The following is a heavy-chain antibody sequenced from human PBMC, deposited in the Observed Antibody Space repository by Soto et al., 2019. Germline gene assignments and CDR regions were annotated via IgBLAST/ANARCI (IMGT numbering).Heavy chain of an antibody. D-gene: IGHD5-18*01. CDR2: IKSKTDGGTT. CDR3: TTDSSYGLYWYFDL. Sequence: EVQLVESGGGLVKPGGSLRLSCAASGFTFSNAWMSWVRQAPGKGLEWVGRIKSKTDGGTTDYAAPVKGRFTISRDDSKNTLYLQMNSLKTEDTAVYYCTTDSSYGLYWYFDLWGRGTLVTVSS. V-gene: IGHV3-15*01. CDR1: GFTFSNAW. J-gene: IGHJ2*01.